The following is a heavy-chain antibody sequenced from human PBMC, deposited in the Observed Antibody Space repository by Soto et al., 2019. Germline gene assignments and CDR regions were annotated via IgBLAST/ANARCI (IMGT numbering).Heavy chain of an antibody. J-gene: IGHJ4*02. D-gene: IGHD3-10*01. Sequence: ASVKVSCKASGYVFSNYFMHWVRQAPGQGLEWMGYINPQSGGSKYEDNFQDRVTMTRDTPKTTVYMELRGLTSDDTAVYYCARVEGEYYFDYWGQGALVTVSS. CDR2: INPQSGGS. CDR3: ARVEGEYYFDY. V-gene: IGHV1-2*02. CDR1: GYVFSNYF.